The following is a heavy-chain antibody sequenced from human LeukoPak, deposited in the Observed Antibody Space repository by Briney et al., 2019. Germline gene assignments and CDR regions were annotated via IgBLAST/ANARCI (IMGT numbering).Heavy chain of an antibody. J-gene: IGHJ4*02. D-gene: IGHD3-16*02. V-gene: IGHV4-34*01. CDR2: INHSGST. Sequence: PSETLSLTCTVSGGSISGYYWSWIRQPPGKGLEWIGEINHSGSTNYNPSLKSRVTISVDTSKNQFSLKLSSVTAADTAVYYCARGLEYDYVWGSYRALGYWGQGTLVTVSS. CDR1: GGSISGYY. CDR3: ARGLEYDYVWGSYRALGY.